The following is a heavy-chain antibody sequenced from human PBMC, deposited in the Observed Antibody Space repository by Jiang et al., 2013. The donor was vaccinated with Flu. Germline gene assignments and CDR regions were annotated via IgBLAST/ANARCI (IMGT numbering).Heavy chain of an antibody. V-gene: IGHV1-69-2*01. CDR2: IDPEDGQI. J-gene: IGHJ4*02. CDR1: GFPFIGHY. D-gene: IGHD3-10*01. Sequence: SGAEVKKPGATVKISCKTSGFPFIGHYIYWLLQAPGKGPEWVGLIDPEDGQIEYADKFQGRVTITADTSEDTAYMELRSLRSEDTAVYYCASGEPRGVTHGFLDYWGQGTLVSVSS. CDR3: ASGEPRGVTHGFLDY.